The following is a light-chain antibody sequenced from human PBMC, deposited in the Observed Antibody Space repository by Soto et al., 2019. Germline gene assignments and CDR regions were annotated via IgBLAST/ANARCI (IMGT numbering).Light chain of an antibody. CDR3: QQYVTSPPT. CDR1: QSVSKNY. CDR2: GAS. V-gene: IGKV3-20*01. J-gene: IGKJ2*01. Sequence: EILLMQSPDTLSLSPGQRATLSCRASQSVSKNYLAWYQQKLGQAPRLLIYGASSRVAGVPERFSGSGSGTDFTLTVSRLEPEDFAVFYCQQYVTSPPTFGQGTLLEIK.